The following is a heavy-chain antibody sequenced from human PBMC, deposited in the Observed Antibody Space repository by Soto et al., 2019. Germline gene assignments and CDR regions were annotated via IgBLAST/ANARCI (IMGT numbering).Heavy chain of an antibody. D-gene: IGHD5-18*01. CDR1: GGSISSYY. CDR3: ARGGTAMVNGYYYYGMDV. Sequence: SETLSLTCTVSGGSISSYYWSWIRQPPGKGLEWVGYIYYSGSTNYNPSLKSRVTISVDTSKNQFSLKLSSVTAADTAVYYCARGGTAMVNGYYYYGMDVWGQGTTVTVSS. J-gene: IGHJ6*02. CDR2: IYYSGST. V-gene: IGHV4-59*01.